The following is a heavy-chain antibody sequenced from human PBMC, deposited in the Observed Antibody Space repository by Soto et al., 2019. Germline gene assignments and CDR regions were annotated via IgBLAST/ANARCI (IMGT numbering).Heavy chain of an antibody. CDR1: VYTYDSLD. Sequence: SWEACVYTYDSLDIHWVRRAEGQGLXWMGWINPNSGGTNYAQKFQGRVTMTRDTSISTDYMELRMLRSHATAVYYCEREYCSSNRCSNLWGGFDPCGEATLVTRS. CDR2: INPNSGGT. CDR3: EREYCSSNRCSNLWGGFDP. D-gene: IGHD2-2*01. V-gene: IGHV1-2*02. J-gene: IGHJ5*02.